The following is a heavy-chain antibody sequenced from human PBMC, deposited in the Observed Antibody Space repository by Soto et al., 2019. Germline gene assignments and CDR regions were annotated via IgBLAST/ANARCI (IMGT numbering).Heavy chain of an antibody. D-gene: IGHD2-15*01. J-gene: IGHJ3*02. CDR1: GGSISSGDYY. Sequence: QVQLQESGPGLVKPSQTLSLTCTVSGGSISSGDYYWSWIRQPPGKGLEWIGYIYYSGSTYYNPSLKSRVTISVDTSKIQSTLRLSSVTAADTAVYYCARVGGYASCGSRPHDAFPIWGQGTTVTVSS. CDR2: IYYSGST. V-gene: IGHV4-30-4*01. CDR3: ARVGGYASCGSRPHDAFPI.